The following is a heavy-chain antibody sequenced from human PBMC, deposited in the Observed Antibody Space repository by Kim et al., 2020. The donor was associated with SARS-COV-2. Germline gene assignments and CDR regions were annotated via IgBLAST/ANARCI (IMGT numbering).Heavy chain of an antibody. Sequence: SETLSLTCTVSGYSISSGYYWGWIRQPPGKGLEWIGSIYHSGSTYYNPSLKSRVTISVDTSKNQFSLKLSSVTAADTAVYYCVLLWFGRKPMAGDYWGQGTLVTVSS. CDR1: GYSISSGYY. V-gene: IGHV4-38-2*02. CDR2: IYHSGST. J-gene: IGHJ4*02. CDR3: VLLWFGRKPMAGDY. D-gene: IGHD3-10*01.